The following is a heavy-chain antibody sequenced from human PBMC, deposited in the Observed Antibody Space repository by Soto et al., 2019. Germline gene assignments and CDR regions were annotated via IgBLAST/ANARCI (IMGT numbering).Heavy chain of an antibody. CDR3: ARESSGYSSYFDY. J-gene: IGHJ4*02. D-gene: IGHD5-12*01. Sequence: GGSLRLSCAGSGVTFSNYWIHWVRQAPGQGLAWVSRVSRNESSTTYADSVKGRFTISRDFAKNTVYLQMNSLTAEDTAVYYCARESSGYSSYFDYWGQGTLVTVSS. CDR2: VSRNESST. CDR1: GVTFSNYW. V-gene: IGHV3-74*01.